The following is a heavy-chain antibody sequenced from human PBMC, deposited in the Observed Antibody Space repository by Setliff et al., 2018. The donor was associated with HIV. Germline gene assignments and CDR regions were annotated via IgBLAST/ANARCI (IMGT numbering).Heavy chain of an antibody. CDR3: ARGVARQVVIDRWFDP. CDR2: IYYNGWT. D-gene: IGHD2-21*01. CDR1: GDSVTGYH. Sequence: SETLSLTCIVSGDSVTGYHWNWIRLPAGQGLEWIGRIYYNGWTDYNPSLKSRVTMSVDASKNLVSLNLNSVTAADTAIYYCARGVARQVVIDRWFDPWGQGTPVTVSS. V-gene: IGHV4-4*07. J-gene: IGHJ5*02.